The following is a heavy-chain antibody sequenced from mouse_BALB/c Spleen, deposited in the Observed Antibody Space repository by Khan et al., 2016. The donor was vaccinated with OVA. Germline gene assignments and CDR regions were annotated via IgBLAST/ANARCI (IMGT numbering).Heavy chain of an antibody. CDR3: ARGGKGGFAY. CDR1: GFTFSDYG. V-gene: IGHV5-15*02. CDR2: VSSLAYNF. Sequence: EVQLLESGGGLVQPGGSRKLSCAASGFTFSDYGMAWVRQAPGKGPEWVAFVSSLAYNFYYADTLTGRFTISRENAKNTLYLEMSSLRSEDTAMYDCARGGKGGFAYWDQGTLVTVSA. J-gene: IGHJ3*01.